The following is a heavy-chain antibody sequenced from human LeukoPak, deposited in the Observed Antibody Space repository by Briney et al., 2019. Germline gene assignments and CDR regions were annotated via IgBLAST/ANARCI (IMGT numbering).Heavy chain of an antibody. J-gene: IGHJ4*02. CDR2: ISGSGGST. V-gene: IGHV3-23*01. Sequence: EGSLRLSCAASGFTFRSYTMSWVRQTPGKGLEWVSTISGSGGSTYLADSVKGRFTISRDNSKNTLYLQMNSLRGEDTAVYYCSKDVVTAAIWGQGTLVTVSS. CDR1: GFTFRSYT. D-gene: IGHD4-23*01. CDR3: SKDVVTAAI.